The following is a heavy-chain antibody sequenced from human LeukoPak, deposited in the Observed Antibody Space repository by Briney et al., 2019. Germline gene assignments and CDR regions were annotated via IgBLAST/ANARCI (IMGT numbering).Heavy chain of an antibody. CDR3: ARDRVTRGAFDI. V-gene: IGHV3-66*02. D-gene: IGHD4-23*01. Sequence: GGSLRLSCAASGFAVSNNYMSWVRPAPGKGLEWVSIIYSGGSTYYADSVRGRFTISRDDSKNTLYLQMNSLRAEDTAVYYCARDRVTRGAFDIWGQGTMVTVSS. CDR2: IYSGGST. J-gene: IGHJ3*02. CDR1: GFAVSNNY.